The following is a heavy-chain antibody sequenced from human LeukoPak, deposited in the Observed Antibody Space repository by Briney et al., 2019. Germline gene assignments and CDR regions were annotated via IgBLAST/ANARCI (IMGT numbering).Heavy chain of an antibody. D-gene: IGHD3-22*01. V-gene: IGHV4-61*02. J-gene: IGHJ5*02. CDR1: GRSISSGSYY. Sequence: TSSETLSLTCTVSGRSISSGSYYGSWIRQPAGNGLEWIGRIYTSGSTNYNPSLKSRVTISVDTSKNQFSLKLSCVTAADTAVYYCARSIPYDSLSNWFDPWGQGTLVTVSS. CDR3: ARSIPYDSLSNWFDP. CDR2: IYTSGST.